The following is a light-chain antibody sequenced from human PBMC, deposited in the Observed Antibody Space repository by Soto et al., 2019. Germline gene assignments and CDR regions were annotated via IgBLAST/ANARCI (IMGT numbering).Light chain of an antibody. V-gene: IGLV3-9*01. CDR3: QVWDRSLVV. Sequence: SYELTQPLSVSVALGQTARITCGGNNIGSKNVHWYQQKPGQAPVVVIYRDTNRPSGIPERFSGSSSGNTATLTISRAQAGDEADYYCQVWDRSLVVFGGGTQLTVL. J-gene: IGLJ2*01. CDR1: NIGSKN. CDR2: RDT.